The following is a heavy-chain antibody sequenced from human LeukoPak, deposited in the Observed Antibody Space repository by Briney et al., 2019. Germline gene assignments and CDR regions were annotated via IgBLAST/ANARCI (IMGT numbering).Heavy chain of an antibody. CDR2: INHSGST. Sequence: KPSETLSLTCAVYGESFSGYYWSWIRQSPGKGLEWIGEINHSGSTNYNPSLKSRVTISVDTPRNQFSLKLTSVTAADTAVYYCARLDCSSISCYFQHWGQGTLVTVSS. V-gene: IGHV4-34*01. CDR1: GESFSGYY. J-gene: IGHJ1*01. CDR3: ARLDCSSISCYFQH. D-gene: IGHD2-2*01.